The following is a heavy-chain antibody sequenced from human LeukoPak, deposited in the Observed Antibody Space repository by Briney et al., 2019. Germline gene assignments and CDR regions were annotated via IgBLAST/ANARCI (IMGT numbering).Heavy chain of an antibody. V-gene: IGHV3-48*03. CDR1: GFTFSSYG. CDR2: ISSSGSTK. CDR3: ARVQNVEWLVSPLYGMDV. D-gene: IGHD6-19*01. J-gene: IGHJ6*02. Sequence: GGSLRLSCAASGFTFSSYGMNWVRLAPWQGLDLVSYISSSGSTKYYADSVKGRFTISRDNAKHSLYLQMNSLRAEDTAVYYCARVQNVEWLVSPLYGMDVWGQGTTVTVSS.